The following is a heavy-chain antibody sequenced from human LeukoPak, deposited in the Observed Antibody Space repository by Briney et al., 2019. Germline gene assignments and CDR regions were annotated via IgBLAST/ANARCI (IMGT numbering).Heavy chain of an antibody. CDR3: ARNSWCSKKFDY. Sequence: SETLSLTCAVYGGSFSGYCWSWIRQPPGKGLEWIGEISHSGSTNYNPSLKSRVTISVDTSKNQFSLKLSSVTAADTDVCYCARNSWCSKKFDYWGQGTLVTVSS. V-gene: IGHV4-34*01. D-gene: IGHD6-13*01. J-gene: IGHJ4*02. CDR1: GGSFSGYC. CDR2: ISHSGST.